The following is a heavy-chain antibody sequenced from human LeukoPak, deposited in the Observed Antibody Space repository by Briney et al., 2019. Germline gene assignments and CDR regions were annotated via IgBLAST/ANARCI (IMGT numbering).Heavy chain of an antibody. J-gene: IGHJ4*02. V-gene: IGHV4-4*07. CDR1: GGSISSYY. CDR2: IYTSGST. D-gene: IGHD3-10*01. CDR3: AREMGYYGSGSYIDY. Sequence: PSETLSLTCTVSGGSISSYYWSWIRQPPGKGLEWIGRIYTSGSTNYNPSLKSRVTTSVDTSKNQFSLKLSSVTAADTAVYYCAREMGYYGSGSYIDYWGQGTLVTVSS.